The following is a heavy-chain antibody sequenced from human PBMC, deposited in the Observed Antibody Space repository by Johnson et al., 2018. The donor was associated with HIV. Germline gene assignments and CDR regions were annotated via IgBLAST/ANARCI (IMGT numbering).Heavy chain of an antibody. V-gene: IGHV3-7*01. CDR2: IKQDGSET. Sequence: MLLVESGGGVVQPGGSLRLSCGGSGFTFSSYAMSWVRQAPGKGLEWVANIKQDGSETYYVDSVKGRFTISRDNSKNTLYLQMNRLRADDTAVYYCACGRGWVTLNAFDMWGQGTLVTVSS. D-gene: IGHD4-23*01. J-gene: IGHJ3*02. CDR3: ACGRGWVTLNAFDM. CDR1: GFTFSSYA.